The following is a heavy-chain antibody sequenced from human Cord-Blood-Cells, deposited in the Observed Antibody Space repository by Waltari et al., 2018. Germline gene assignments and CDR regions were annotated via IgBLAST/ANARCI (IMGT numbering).Heavy chain of an antibody. J-gene: IGHJ4*02. CDR3: TTDSPTSWCLFDY. D-gene: IGHD6-13*01. V-gene: IGHV3-15*01. Sequence: EVQLVESGGGLVKPGGSLRLSCAASGFTFSNAWMSWVRQAPGKGLAWVGRSKRKTDVGPADYAAPVTGRFTTSRDDSKNTRYLQMNSLKTEDTAVYYCTTDSPTSWCLFDYWGQGTLVTVSS. CDR2: SKRKTDVGPA. CDR1: GFTFSNAW.